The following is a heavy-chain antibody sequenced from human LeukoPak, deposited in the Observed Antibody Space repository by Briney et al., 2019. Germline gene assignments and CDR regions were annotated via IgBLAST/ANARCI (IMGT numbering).Heavy chain of an antibody. Sequence: PSETLSLTCAVYGGSFSGYYWSWIRQPPGKGLESIGEINHSGSTNYNPSLKSRVTISVDTSKNQFSLKLSSVTAADTAVYYCARNPAAPWRSYNWFDPWGQGTLVTVSS. J-gene: IGHJ5*02. D-gene: IGHD2-2*01. CDR3: ARNPAAPWRSYNWFDP. CDR1: GGSFSGYY. V-gene: IGHV4-34*01. CDR2: INHSGST.